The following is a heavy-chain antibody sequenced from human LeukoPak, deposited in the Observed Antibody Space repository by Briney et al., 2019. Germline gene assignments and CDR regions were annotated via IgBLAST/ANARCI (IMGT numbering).Heavy chain of an antibody. CDR3: ARHYYGGSGAFDI. Sequence: SETLSLTCSVSGGTTGSGYWSWIRQPPGKGLEWIAYVYYSGVTSYNPSLKGRVAISIDTSKNQFSLNLTSVTAADTAVYYCARHYYGGSGAFDIWGQGTMVTVSS. CDR2: VYYSGVT. V-gene: IGHV4-59*08. D-gene: IGHD4-23*01. CDR1: GGTTGSGY. J-gene: IGHJ3*02.